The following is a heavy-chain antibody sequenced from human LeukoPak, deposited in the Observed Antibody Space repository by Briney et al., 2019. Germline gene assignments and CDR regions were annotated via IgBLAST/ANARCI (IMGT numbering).Heavy chain of an antibody. Sequence: GASVKVSCKASEYTFTGYYMHWVRQAPGQGLEWMGWINPNSGGTNYAQKFQGRVTMTRDTSISTAYMELSRLRSDDTAVYYCARARNMVRGVMTSNWFDPWGQGTLVTVSS. CDR1: EYTFTGYY. CDR2: INPNSGGT. D-gene: IGHD3-10*01. V-gene: IGHV1-2*02. CDR3: ARARNMVRGVMTSNWFDP. J-gene: IGHJ5*02.